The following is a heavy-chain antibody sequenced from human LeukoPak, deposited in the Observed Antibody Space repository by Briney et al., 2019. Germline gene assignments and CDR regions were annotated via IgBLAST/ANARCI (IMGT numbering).Heavy chain of an antibody. D-gene: IGHD6-13*01. Sequence: GGSLRLSCAASGFTFRRYGMLGVRQAPGKGREWVAVISYDGSKKYHADSVKGRFTISRDNSKNTLYLQMNSLRAEDTAEYYCAKDRSSSWTFDYWGQGTLVTVSS. J-gene: IGHJ4*02. V-gene: IGHV3-30*18. CDR1: GFTFRRYG. CDR2: ISYDGSKK. CDR3: AKDRSSSWTFDY.